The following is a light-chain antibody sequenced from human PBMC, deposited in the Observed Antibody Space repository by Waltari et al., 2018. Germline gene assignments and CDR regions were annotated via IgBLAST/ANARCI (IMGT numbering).Light chain of an antibody. J-gene: IGLJ2*01. V-gene: IGLV1-40*01. Sequence: QSVLTQPPSVSGAPGQRVTISCTGSSSNIGAGSDVHWYQQLPGTAPKLLPYGNSNRPSGVPDRFSGSKSGTSASLAITGLQAEDEADYYCQSYDSSLYVVFGGGTKLTVL. CDR2: GNS. CDR1: SSNIGAGSD. CDR3: QSYDSSLYVV.